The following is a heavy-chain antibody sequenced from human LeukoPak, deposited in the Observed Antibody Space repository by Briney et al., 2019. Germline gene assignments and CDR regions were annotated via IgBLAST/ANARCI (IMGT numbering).Heavy chain of an antibody. D-gene: IGHD2-8*01. CDR2: INPNSGGT. J-gene: IGHJ4*02. Sequence: GASVKVSCKASGYTFTGYYMHWVRQAPGQGLEWMGWINPNSGGTNYAQKFQGRVTMTRDTSISTAYMELSRLRSDDTAVYYCARSPRYCTNGVCYYFDYWGQGTLVTVSS. CDR3: ARSPRYCTNGVCYYFDY. V-gene: IGHV1-2*02. CDR1: GYTFTGYY.